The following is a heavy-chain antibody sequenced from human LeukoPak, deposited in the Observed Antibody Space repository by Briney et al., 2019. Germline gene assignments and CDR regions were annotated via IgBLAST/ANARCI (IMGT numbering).Heavy chain of an antibody. J-gene: IGHJ4*02. CDR1: GFTFASVA. V-gene: IGHV3-23*01. CDR2: ITGNGGET. Sequence: GGSLRLSCTVTGFTFASVAMTWVRQAPGKGLEWVSTITGNGGETYYADSVKGRFTISRDYSKNTLHLQMNSLRVEDTAIYYYAKGPLLGSGYHPDYWVQGTLVTVSS. CDR3: AKGPLLGSGYHPDY. D-gene: IGHD3-22*01.